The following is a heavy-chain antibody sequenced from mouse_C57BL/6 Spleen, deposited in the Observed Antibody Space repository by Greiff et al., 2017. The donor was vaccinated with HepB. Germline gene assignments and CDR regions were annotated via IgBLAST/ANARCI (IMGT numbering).Heavy chain of an antibody. Sequence: QVQLQQSGAELARPGASVKLSCKASGYTFTSYGISWVKQRTGQGLEWIGEIYHRSGNTYYNEKFKGKATLTADKSSSTAYMDLRSLTSENSAVYFCARSGYYGSGEWYFDVWGTGTTVTVSS. CDR2: IYHRSGNT. CDR3: ARSGYYGSGEWYFDV. V-gene: IGHV1-81*01. CDR1: GYTFTSYG. J-gene: IGHJ1*03. D-gene: IGHD1-1*01.